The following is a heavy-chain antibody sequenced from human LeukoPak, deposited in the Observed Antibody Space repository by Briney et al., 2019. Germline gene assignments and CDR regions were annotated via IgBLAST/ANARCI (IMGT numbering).Heavy chain of an antibody. CDR3: ARATRATIPTLGIAVAGTGYFDY. D-gene: IGHD6-19*01. J-gene: IGHJ4*02. Sequence: SQTLSLTCAISGDSVSSNSAAWNWIRQSPSRGLEWLGRTYYRSKWYNDYAVSVKSRITINPDTSKNQFSLQLNSVTPEDTAVYYCARATRATIPTLGIAVAGTGYFDYWGQGTLVTVSS. CDR1: GDSVSSNSAA. CDR2: TYYRSKWYN. V-gene: IGHV6-1*01.